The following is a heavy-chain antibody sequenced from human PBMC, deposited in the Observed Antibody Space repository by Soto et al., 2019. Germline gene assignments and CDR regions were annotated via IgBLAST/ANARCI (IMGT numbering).Heavy chain of an antibody. CDR1: GGSFSGYY. D-gene: IGHD6-6*01. V-gene: IGHV4-34*01. Sequence: PSDTLSLTCAVYGGSFSGYYWSWIRQPPGKGLEWIGEINHSGSTNYNPSLKSRVTISVDTSKNQFSLKLSSVTAADTAVYYCARVERTHARQRYSSSSGYFQHWGQGTLVTVSS. J-gene: IGHJ1*01. CDR3: ARVERTHARQRYSSSSGYFQH. CDR2: INHSGST.